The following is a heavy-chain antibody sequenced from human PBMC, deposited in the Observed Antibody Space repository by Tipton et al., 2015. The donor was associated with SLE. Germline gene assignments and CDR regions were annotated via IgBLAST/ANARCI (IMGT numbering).Heavy chain of an antibody. CDR2: IDYSGST. V-gene: IGHV4-59*12. J-gene: IGHJ4*02. CDR1: GASISDYY. Sequence: TLSLTCTVSGASISDYYWTWIRQFPGEGLEWIGYIDYSGSTNYNPSLKSRVTISVDTSKNQFSLNLRSVTAADTAVYYCARGSSGYQHVDYWGQGTLVTVSS. D-gene: IGHD3-22*01. CDR3: ARGSSGYQHVDY.